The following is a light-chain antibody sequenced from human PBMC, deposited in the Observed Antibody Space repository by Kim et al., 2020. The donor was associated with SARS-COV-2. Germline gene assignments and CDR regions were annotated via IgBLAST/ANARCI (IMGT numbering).Light chain of an antibody. CDR1: SGSIASNY. V-gene: IGLV6-57*04. Sequence: NFMLTQPHSVSESPGKTVTISCTRSSGSIASNYVQWYQQRPGSAPTTVIYEDNQRPSGVPARFSGSIDSSSNSASLTISGLKTEDEADYYCQSYDSSNPVVFGGGTQLTVL. CDR3: QSYDSSNPVV. CDR2: EDN. J-gene: IGLJ2*01.